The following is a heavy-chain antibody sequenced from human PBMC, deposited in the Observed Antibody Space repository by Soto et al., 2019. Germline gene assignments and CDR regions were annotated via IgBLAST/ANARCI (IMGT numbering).Heavy chain of an antibody. J-gene: IGHJ4*02. V-gene: IGHV4-4*07. CDR2: MYTSGST. CDR3: ARGTLMDYYDSSGYYFDY. CDR1: GGSFNGYY. Sequence: KTSETLSLTCTVSGGSFNGYYWSWIRQPAGKGLESIGRMYTSGSTNYNPSLKSRVTMSIDTSENQFSLKLTSVTAADTAVYYCARGTLMDYYDSSGYYFDYWGQGTPVTSPQ. D-gene: IGHD3-22*01.